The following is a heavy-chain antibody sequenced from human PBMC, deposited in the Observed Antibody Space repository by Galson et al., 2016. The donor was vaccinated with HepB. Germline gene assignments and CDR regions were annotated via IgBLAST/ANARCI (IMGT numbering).Heavy chain of an antibody. D-gene: IGHD5-18*01. CDR1: GFTFKKYG. J-gene: IGHJ4*02. CDR3: ARGPGIQRWLLFDY. Sequence: SLRLSCAASGFTFKKYGFNWVRLTPGRGLEWVPVISYHGNDKFYVDSVRGRFTVSRDNSRDILYLQMSSLRPEDTAVYYCARGPGIQRWLLFDYWGQGARVTVSS. V-gene: IGHV3-30*15. CDR2: ISYHGNDK.